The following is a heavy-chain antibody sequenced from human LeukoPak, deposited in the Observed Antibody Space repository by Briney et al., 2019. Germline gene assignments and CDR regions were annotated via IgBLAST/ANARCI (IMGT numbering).Heavy chain of an antibody. D-gene: IGHD3-10*01. CDR1: GYTFTGYY. CDR2: INPNSGGT. Sequence: ASVKVSCKASGYTFTGYYMHWVRQAPGQGLEWMGWINPNSGGTNYAQKFQGRVTMTRDTSISTAYMELSRLRSDDTAVYYCARTKNMVRGVIGLDYWGQGTLVTVSS. J-gene: IGHJ4*02. V-gene: IGHV1-2*02. CDR3: ARTKNMVRGVIGLDY.